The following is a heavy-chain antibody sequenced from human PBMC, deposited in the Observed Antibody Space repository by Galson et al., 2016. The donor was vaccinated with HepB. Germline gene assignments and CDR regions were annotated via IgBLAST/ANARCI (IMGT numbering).Heavy chain of an antibody. CDR3: AKDVRYCSMTSRQVCKLHY. Sequence: SLRLSCAVSGFNVNDYNMHWVRQAPGKGLEWAAVVSYDGSKYYADSVRGRFTISRDNSKNTLYLEMSSLRGEDTAVYYCAKDVRYCSMTSRQVCKLHYWGQGTLVTVSS. J-gene: IGHJ4*02. D-gene: IGHD6-13*01. CDR1: GFNVNDYN. V-gene: IGHV3-30*18. CDR2: VSYDGSK.